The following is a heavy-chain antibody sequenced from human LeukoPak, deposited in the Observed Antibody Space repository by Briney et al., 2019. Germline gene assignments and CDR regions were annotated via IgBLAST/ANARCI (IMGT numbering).Heavy chain of an antibody. CDR3: ARDLNYYDSSGYYQGDY. CDR2: INPSGGST. D-gene: IGHD3-22*01. CDR1: GYTFTSYY. Sequence: ASVKVSCKASGYTFTSYYMHWVRQAPGQGLEWMGIINPSGGSTSYAQKFQGRVTMTRDTSTSTVYMELSSLRSEDTAVYYCARDLNYYDSSGYYQGDYWGQGTLVTVSS. V-gene: IGHV1-46*01. J-gene: IGHJ4*02.